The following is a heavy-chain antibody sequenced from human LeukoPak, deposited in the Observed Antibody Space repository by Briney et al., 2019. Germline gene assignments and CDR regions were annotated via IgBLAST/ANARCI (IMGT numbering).Heavy chain of an antibody. D-gene: IGHD1-1*01. J-gene: IGHJ6*02. CDR3: AKAPQAGYTYGMDV. CDR1: GFTFSSYG. CDR2: ISYDGSNK. V-gene: IGHV3-30*18. Sequence: PGRSLRLSCAASGFTFSSYGMHRVRQAPGKGLEWVAVISYDGSNKYYADSVKGRFTISRDNSKNTLYLQMNSLRAEDTAVYYCAKAPQAGYTYGMDVWGQGTTVTVSS.